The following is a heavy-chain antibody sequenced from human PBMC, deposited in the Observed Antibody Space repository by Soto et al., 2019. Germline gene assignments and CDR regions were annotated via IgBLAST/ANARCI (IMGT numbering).Heavy chain of an antibody. V-gene: IGHV1-3*01. D-gene: IGHD6-6*01. CDR3: ARVPGSSYWFDP. CDR1: GYTFTSYA. Sequence: GASVKVSCKASGYTFTSYAMHWVRQAPGQRLEWMGWINAGNGNTKYSQKFQGRVTITRDTSASTAYMELSSLRSEDTAVYNCARVPGSSYWFDPWGQGTLVTVSS. CDR2: INAGNGNT. J-gene: IGHJ5*02.